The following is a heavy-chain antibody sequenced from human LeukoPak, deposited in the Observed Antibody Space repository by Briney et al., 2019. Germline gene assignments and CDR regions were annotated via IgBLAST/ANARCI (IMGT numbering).Heavy chain of an antibody. CDR2: ISGGGGTT. Sequence: GGSLRLSCAASGFTFSNYAMTWVRQAPGRGLEWVSTISGGGGTTHYADSVKGRFIISRDNSKNTLSLQMNSLRAEDTAVYYCARGHSSGWYYFDYWGQGTLVTVSS. CDR1: GFTFSNYA. J-gene: IGHJ4*02. D-gene: IGHD6-19*01. V-gene: IGHV3-23*01. CDR3: ARGHSSGWYYFDY.